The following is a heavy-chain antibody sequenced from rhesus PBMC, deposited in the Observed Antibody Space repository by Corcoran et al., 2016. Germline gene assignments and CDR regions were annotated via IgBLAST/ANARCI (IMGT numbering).Heavy chain of an antibody. CDR3: ARDVGRLVGGLDS. D-gene: IGHD6S26*01. Sequence: QVQLQESGPGLVKPSETLSLTCAVSGGSISSGYYYWSWIRQPPGKGLEWIGYITYSGSTSYNPSRKSRVTISRDTSKNQVSLKLSSVTAADTAVYYCARDVGRLVGGLDSWGQGVVVTVSS. J-gene: IGHJ6*01. V-gene: IGHV4-122*02. CDR2: ITYSGST. CDR1: GGSISSGYYY.